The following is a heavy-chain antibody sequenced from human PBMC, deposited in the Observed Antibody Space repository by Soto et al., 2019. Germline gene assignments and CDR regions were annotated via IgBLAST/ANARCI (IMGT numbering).Heavy chain of an antibody. CDR3: ARAPIYGSGSAY. CDR2: INHSGST. CDR1: GGSFSGYY. D-gene: IGHD3-10*01. V-gene: IGHV4-34*01. Sequence: QVQLQQWGAGLLKPSETLSLTCAVYGGSFSGYYWSWIRQPPGKGLEWIGEINHSGSTNYNPSLKSRVTISVDTSKNQFSLKLSSVTAADTAVYYCARAPIYGSGSAYWGQGTLVTVSS. J-gene: IGHJ4*02.